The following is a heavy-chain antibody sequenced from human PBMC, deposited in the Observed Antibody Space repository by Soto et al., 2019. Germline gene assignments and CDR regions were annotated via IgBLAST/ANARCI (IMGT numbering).Heavy chain of an antibody. J-gene: IGHJ4*02. V-gene: IGHV4-59*08. Sequence: PSETLSLTCTVSGGSISSYYWSWIRQPPGKGLECIGYIYYSGSTNYNPSLRSRVTISVDTSKNQFSLKLSSVTAADTAVYYCARRIYSSPYLDNWGQGTLVTVSS. CDR3: ARRIYSSPYLDN. D-gene: IGHD6-13*01. CDR1: GGSISSYY. CDR2: IYYSGST.